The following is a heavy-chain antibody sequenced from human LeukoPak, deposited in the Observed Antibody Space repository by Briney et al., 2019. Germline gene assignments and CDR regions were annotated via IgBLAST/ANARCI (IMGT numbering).Heavy chain of an antibody. Sequence: PGRSLRLSCAASGFTFSSYAMHWVRQAPGKGLEWVVVISYDGSNKYYADSVKGRFTISRDNSKNTLYLQMNSLRAEDTAVYYCAREDAIFGVVTTYYYGMDVWGQGTTVTVSS. V-gene: IGHV3-30*04. D-gene: IGHD3-3*01. J-gene: IGHJ6*02. CDR1: GFTFSSYA. CDR3: AREDAIFGVVTTYYYGMDV. CDR2: ISYDGSNK.